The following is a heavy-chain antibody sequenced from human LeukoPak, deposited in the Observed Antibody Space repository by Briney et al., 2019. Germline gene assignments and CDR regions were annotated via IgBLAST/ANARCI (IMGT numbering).Heavy chain of an antibody. Sequence: SGTLSLTCAVSGGSISSSNWWSWVRQPPGKGLEWIGEIYHSGSTNYNPSLKSRVTISVDKSKNQFSLKLSSVTAADTAVYYCARDIHYDFWSGYKSYYYYMDVRGKGTTVTVSS. J-gene: IGHJ6*03. CDR3: ARDIHYDFWSGYKSYYYYMDV. D-gene: IGHD3-3*01. CDR2: IYHSGST. CDR1: GGSISSSNW. V-gene: IGHV4-4*02.